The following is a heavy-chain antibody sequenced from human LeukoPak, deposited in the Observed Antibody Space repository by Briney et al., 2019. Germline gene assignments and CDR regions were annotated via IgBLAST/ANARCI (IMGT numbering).Heavy chain of an antibody. D-gene: IGHD3-22*01. Sequence: GGSLRLSCAASGFTFSDYYMSWIRQAPGKGLEWVSYISSSGSTIYYADSVKGRFTISRDNAENSLYLQMSSLRAEDTAVYYCASYYDSSLPAGYWGQGTLVTVSS. V-gene: IGHV3-11*01. CDR1: GFTFSDYY. CDR2: ISSSGSTI. J-gene: IGHJ4*02. CDR3: ASYYDSSLPAGY.